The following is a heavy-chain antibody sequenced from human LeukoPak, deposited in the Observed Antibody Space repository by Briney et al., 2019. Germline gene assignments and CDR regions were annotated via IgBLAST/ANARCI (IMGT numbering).Heavy chain of an antibody. J-gene: IGHJ6*03. Sequence: PSETLSLTSGVDGGSFSGFYWNWIRHTPGKGLEWIGEINHTGNTNYNPSLTDYNPSLQSRVTISVDKSNNQFSLDLASVTAADTALYYCAREKSGTLTRAYCYIDVWGRGITVTVSS. CDR2: INHTGNT. CDR3: AREKSGTLTRAYCYIDV. V-gene: IGHV4-34*01. CDR1: GGSFSGFY. D-gene: IGHD1-26*01.